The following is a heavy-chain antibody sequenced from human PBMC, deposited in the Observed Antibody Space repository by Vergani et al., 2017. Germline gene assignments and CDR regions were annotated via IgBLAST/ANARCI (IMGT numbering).Heavy chain of an antibody. D-gene: IGHD6-13*01. CDR2: ISGSGGST. CDR1: GFTFSSYA. CDR3: AKAPGYSSSWSDY. Sequence: EVQLLESGGGLVQPGGSLRLSCTASGFTFSSYAMSWVRQAPGKGLEWVSAISGSGGSTSYADSVKGRFTISRDNSKNTLYLQMNSLRAEDTAVYYCAKAPGYSSSWSDYWGQGTLVTVSS. V-gene: IGHV3-23*01. J-gene: IGHJ4*02.